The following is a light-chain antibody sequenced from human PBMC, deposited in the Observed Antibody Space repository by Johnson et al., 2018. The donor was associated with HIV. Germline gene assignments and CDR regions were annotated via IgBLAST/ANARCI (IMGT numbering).Light chain of an antibody. CDR1: SSNIGNNF. CDR2: DNN. V-gene: IGLV1-51*01. CDR3: GTWDTSLGAQYV. J-gene: IGLJ1*01. Sequence: QSVLTQPPSVSAAPGQSVTRSYSGSSSNIGNNFVSWFRQLPLRAPKVLIYDNNKRPSGIPDRFSDSQSGTSATLAITGLQPGDEADSYCGTWDTSLGAQYVFGSGTKVTVL.